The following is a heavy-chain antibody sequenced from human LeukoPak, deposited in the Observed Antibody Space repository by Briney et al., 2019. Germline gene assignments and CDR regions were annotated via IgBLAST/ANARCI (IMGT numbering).Heavy chain of an antibody. Sequence: PSETLSLTCTVSGGSISSGGYYWSWIRQHPGKGLEWIGYIYYSGSTYYNPSLKSRVTIAVDTSKNQFSLKLSSVTAADTAVYYCARVSQFWAFDIWGQGTMVTVSS. CDR2: IYYSGST. CDR1: GGSISSGGYY. D-gene: IGHD3-3*01. J-gene: IGHJ3*02. V-gene: IGHV4-31*03. CDR3: ARVSQFWAFDI.